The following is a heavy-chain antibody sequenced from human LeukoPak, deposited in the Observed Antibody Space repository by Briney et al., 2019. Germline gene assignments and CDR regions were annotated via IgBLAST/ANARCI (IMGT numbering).Heavy chain of an antibody. CDR2: ISAYSGNT. Sequence: ASVKLSCKASGYTFTSYGMSWVRQAPGQGLEWMGWISAYSGNTNYAQKVQGGFTMTTDTSTSTAYMELRSLRSDDTAVYYCARASSSWSGDYWGQGTLVTVSS. D-gene: IGHD6-13*01. CDR3: ARASSSWSGDY. J-gene: IGHJ4*02. V-gene: IGHV1-18*01. CDR1: GYTFTSYG.